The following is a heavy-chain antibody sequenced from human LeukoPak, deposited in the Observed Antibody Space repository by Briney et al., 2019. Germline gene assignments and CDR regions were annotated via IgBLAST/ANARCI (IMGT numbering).Heavy chain of an antibody. J-gene: IGHJ4*02. CDR2: IYCSGNT. CDR3: ARDPYGPSGYFDY. CDR1: GGSISSNY. Sequence: SETLSLTCTVSGGSISSNYWNWIRQPPGKGLEWIGYIYCSGNTNYNPSLKSRVTISVDTSKNQFSLKLNSVTAADTALYYCARDPYGPSGYFDYWGQGTLVTVSS. D-gene: IGHD3-10*01. V-gene: IGHV4-59*01.